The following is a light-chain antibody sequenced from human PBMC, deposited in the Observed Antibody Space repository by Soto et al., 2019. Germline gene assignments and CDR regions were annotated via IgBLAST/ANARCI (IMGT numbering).Light chain of an antibody. J-gene: IGKJ1*01. CDR2: GAS. V-gene: IGKV3-20*01. CDR3: QRYDSLRT. Sequence: EIVLTQSPGTLSLSPGERATLSCRASQSVRSNFLAWYQQKPGQVPRLLIYGASNRATGIPDRFSGSGSGTDFTLTITTLEPEDFAMYYCQRYDSLRTFGQGTKVDIK. CDR1: QSVRSNF.